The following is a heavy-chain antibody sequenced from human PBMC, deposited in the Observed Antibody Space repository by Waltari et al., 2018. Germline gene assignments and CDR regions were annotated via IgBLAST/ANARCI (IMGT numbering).Heavy chain of an antibody. J-gene: IGHJ4*02. CDR2: INHSGST. D-gene: IGHD4-17*01. CDR1: GGSFSGYY. V-gene: IGHV4-34*01. CDR3: ARRNHDYGDYYFDY. Sequence: QVQLQQWGAGLLKPSETLSLTCAVYGGSFSGYYWSWIRQPPGKGLEWIGEINHSGSTNSNPSLKSRVTISVDTSKNQFSLKLSSVTAADTAVYYCARRNHDYGDYYFDYWGQGTLVTVSS.